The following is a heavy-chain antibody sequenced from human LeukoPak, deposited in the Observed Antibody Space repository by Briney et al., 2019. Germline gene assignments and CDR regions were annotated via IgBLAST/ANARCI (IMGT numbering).Heavy chain of an antibody. CDR3: ARVDRAIYTSFAKWLSLYYFDY. D-gene: IGHD3-22*01. CDR1: GGSVSSGSYY. V-gene: IGHV4-61*01. J-gene: IGHJ4*02. CDR2: IYYSGST. Sequence: SETLSLTCTVSGGSVSSGSYYWSWIRQPPGKGLEWIGYIYYSGSTNYNPSLKSRVTISVDTSKNQFSLKLSSVTAADTAVYNCARVDRAIYTSFAKWLSLYYFDYWGQGTLVTVSS.